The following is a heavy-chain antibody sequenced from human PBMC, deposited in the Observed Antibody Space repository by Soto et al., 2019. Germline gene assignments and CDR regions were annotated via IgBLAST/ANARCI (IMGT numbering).Heavy chain of an antibody. J-gene: IGHJ4*02. CDR3: ARDRYGSGSYYNDY. CDR1: GGSISSGGYY. V-gene: IGHV4-31*03. D-gene: IGHD3-10*01. Sequence: QTLSLTCTVSGGSISSGGYYWSWIRQHPGKGLEWIGYIYYSGSTYYNPSLKSRVTISVDTSKNQFSLKLSSVTAADTAVYYCARDRYGSGSYYNDYWGQGTLVTVSS. CDR2: IYYSGST.